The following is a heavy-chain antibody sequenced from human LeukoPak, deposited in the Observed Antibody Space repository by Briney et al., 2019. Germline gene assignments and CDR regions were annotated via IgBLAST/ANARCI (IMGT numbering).Heavy chain of an antibody. CDR3: AREDSSSRGLDY. CDR1: GVSISINS. D-gene: IGHD6-13*01. CDR2: IHTSGIT. Sequence: ASEALSLTCNVSGVSISINSWSWIRQPPGKGLEWIGRIHTSGITNYNPSLKSRVTMSLDTSKNQFSLNLSSVTAADTAVYYCAREDSSSRGLDYWGQGTLVTFSS. V-gene: IGHV4-4*07. J-gene: IGHJ4*02.